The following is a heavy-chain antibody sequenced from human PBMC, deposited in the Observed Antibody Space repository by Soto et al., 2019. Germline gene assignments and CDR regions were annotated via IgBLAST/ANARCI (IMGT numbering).Heavy chain of an antibody. CDR3: ARDLPNGITGTLYYFDY. Sequence: GASVKVSCKASGYTFTSYYMHWVRQAPGQGLEWMGIINPSGGSTSYAQKFQGRVTMTRDTSTSTVYMELSSLRSEDTAVYYCARDLPNGITGTLYYFDYRGQGTLVTVSS. CDR2: INPSGGST. CDR1: GYTFTSYY. J-gene: IGHJ4*02. D-gene: IGHD1-20*01. V-gene: IGHV1-46*01.